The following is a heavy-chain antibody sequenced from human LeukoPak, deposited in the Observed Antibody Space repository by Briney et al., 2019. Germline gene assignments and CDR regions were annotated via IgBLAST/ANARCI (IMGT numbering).Heavy chain of an antibody. CDR2: VYYSGGT. V-gene: IGHV4-39*01. CDR1: GGSMNSSPYY. CDR3: ARRPPWWQDPAMTFEN. J-gene: IGHJ3*02. D-gene: IGHD2-15*01. Sequence: SETLSLTCTVSGGSMNSSPYYWGWIRQPPGKGLEWIGLVYYSGGTSYNPSLKSRVTMSVDTSKNQFSLKLRSVTAADTAVYYCARRPPWWQDPAMTFENWGQGTVVTVSS.